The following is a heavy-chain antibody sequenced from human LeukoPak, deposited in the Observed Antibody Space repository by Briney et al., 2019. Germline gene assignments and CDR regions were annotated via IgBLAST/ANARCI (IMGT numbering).Heavy chain of an antibody. CDR3: ARDRFGDLNYFDY. CDR1: GGSISSYF. D-gene: IGHD3-3*01. V-gene: IGHV4-4*07. Sequence: PSETLSLTCTVSGGSISSYFWSWIRQPAGKGLEWIGRIYTSVSTNYNPSLKSRVTISADKSTNQFSLKLSSVIAADTAVYYCARDRFGDLNYFDYWGQGTLVTVSS. J-gene: IGHJ4*02. CDR2: IYTSVST.